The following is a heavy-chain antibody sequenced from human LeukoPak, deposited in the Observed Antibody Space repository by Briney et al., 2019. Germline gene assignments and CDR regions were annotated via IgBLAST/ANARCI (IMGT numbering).Heavy chain of an antibody. D-gene: IGHD6-6*01. V-gene: IGHV4-39*02. CDR1: GGSINDSSYY. CDR2: IYYSGST. J-gene: IGHJ4*02. Sequence: SETLSLTCTVSGGSINDSSYYLGWIRQPPGKGLEWNGRIYYSGSTYYNPSLKSRVTIYVDKSNNQFSLKLSSVTAADTAVYFCAREYRSSAGYWGQGTLVTVSS. CDR3: AREYRSSAGY.